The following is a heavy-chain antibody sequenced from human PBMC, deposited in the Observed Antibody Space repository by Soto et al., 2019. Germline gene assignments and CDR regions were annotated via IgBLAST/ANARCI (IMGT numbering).Heavy chain of an antibody. V-gene: IGHV3-33*01. CDR1: GFTFSSYG. CDR2: IWYDGSNK. D-gene: IGHD3-10*01. J-gene: IGHJ4*02. CDR3: HGTGGDYFDY. Sequence: GGSLRLSCAASGFTFSSYGMHWVRQAPGKGLEWVAVIWYDGSNKYYADSVKGRFTISRDNSKNTLYLQMNSLRAEDTAVYYCHGTGGDYFDYWGQGTLVTVSS.